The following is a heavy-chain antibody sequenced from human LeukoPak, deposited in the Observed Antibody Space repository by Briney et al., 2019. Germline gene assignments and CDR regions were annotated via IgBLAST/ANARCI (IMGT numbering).Heavy chain of an antibody. CDR2: IWYDGSNK. CDR1: GFTFSSYG. D-gene: IGHD1-26*01. V-gene: IGHV3-33*01. J-gene: IGHJ4*02. Sequence: GGSLRLSCAASGFTFSSYGMHWVRQAPGKGLEWVAVIWYDGSNKYYADSVKGRFTISRDNSKNTLYLQMNSLRAEDTAVYYCARGPMGGWYFDYWGQGTLVTVSS. CDR3: ARGPMGGWYFDY.